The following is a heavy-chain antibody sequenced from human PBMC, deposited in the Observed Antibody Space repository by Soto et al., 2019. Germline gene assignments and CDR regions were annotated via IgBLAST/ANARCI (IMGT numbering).Heavy chain of an antibody. CDR2: IYYSGST. J-gene: IGHJ3*02. V-gene: IGHV4-31*03. CDR3: ARSVRGAPCSGGSCPYDAFDI. Sequence: QVQLQESGPGLVKPSQTLSLTCTVSGGSISSGGYYWSWIRQHPGKGLEWIGYIYYSGSTYYNPSLKSRVTISVDTSKNQFSLKLSSVTAADTAVYYCARSVRGAPCSGGSCPYDAFDIWGQGTMVTVSS. D-gene: IGHD2-15*01. CDR1: GGSISSGGYY.